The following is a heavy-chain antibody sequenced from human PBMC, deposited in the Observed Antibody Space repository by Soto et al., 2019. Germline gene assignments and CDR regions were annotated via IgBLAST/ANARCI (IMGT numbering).Heavy chain of an antibody. CDR2: INPVDSDT. D-gene: IGHD3-9*01. CDR1: GYTFTSYW. J-gene: IGHJ6*02. CDR3: ARVRRETIDFFYYGMDV. V-gene: IGHV5-51*01. Sequence: PGESLKISCKGSGYTFTSYWIGWVRQMPGKGLEWMGIINPVDSDTRYSPSFQGQVTISADKSISTAYLQWSTLEASDTAIYYCARVRRETIDFFYYGMDVWGQGTTVTVSS.